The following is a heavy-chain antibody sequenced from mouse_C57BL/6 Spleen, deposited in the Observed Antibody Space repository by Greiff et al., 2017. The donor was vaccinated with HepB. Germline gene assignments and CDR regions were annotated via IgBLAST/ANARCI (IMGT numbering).Heavy chain of an antibody. J-gene: IGHJ3*01. V-gene: IGHV5-4*03. CDR1: GFTFSSYA. Sequence: EVKVEESGGGLVKPGGSLKLSCAASGFTFSSYAMSWVRQTPEKRLEWVATISDGGSYTYYPDNVKGRFTISRDNAKNNLYLQMSHLKSEDTAMYYCARKGSSYPFAYWGQGTLVTVSA. CDR3: ARKGSSYPFAY. D-gene: IGHD1-1*01. CDR2: ISDGGSYT.